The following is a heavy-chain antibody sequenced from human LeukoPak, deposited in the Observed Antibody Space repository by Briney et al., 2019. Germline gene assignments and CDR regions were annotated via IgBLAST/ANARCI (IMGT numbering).Heavy chain of an antibody. CDR3: VRDGGVSGYDLLDY. V-gene: IGHV3-7*01. J-gene: IGHJ4*02. Sequence: GVLRLSCAASGLAFSHYWMTWVRQAPGRGLEWVAQTNQDGSEEYYMDSVKARFTISRDNAKNSVLLQMNSLRAEDTAVYYCVRDGGVSGYDLLDYWGQGTLVTVSS. CDR2: TNQDGSEE. CDR1: GLAFSHYW. D-gene: IGHD5-12*01.